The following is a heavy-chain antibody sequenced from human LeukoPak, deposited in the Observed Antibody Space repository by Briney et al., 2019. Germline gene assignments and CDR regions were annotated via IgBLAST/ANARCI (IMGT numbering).Heavy chain of an antibody. V-gene: IGHV1-2*02. CDR3: ARRYYDSSGYPADY. CDR1: GYTFTGYY. D-gene: IGHD3-22*01. J-gene: IGHJ4*02. Sequence: ASAKVSCKASGYTFTGYYMHWVRQAPGQGLEWMGWINPNSGGTNYAQKFQGRVTMTRDTSISTAYMELSRLRSDDTAVYYCARRYYDSSGYPADYWGQGTLVTVSS. CDR2: INPNSGGT.